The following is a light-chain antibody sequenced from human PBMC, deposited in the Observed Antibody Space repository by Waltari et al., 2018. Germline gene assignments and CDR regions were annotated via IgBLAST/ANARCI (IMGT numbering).Light chain of an antibody. CDR2: EVT. J-gene: IGLJ1*01. CDR1: SSDVGGYNY. CDR3: SSYTSGSTLCV. V-gene: IGLV2-14*01. Sequence: QSALTQPASVSGSPGQSITISCTGTSSDVGGYNYVSWYQQHPGKVPKLMIYEVTNRPSGVSNRFSGSKSGNTASLTISGLQAEDEADYYCSSYTSGSTLCVFGTGTKVTVL.